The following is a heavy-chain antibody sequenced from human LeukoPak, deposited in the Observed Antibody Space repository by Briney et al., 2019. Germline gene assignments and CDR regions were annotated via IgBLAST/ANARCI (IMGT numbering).Heavy chain of an antibody. CDR3: ARDAVPTIVAALIDY. CDR2: ISYDGNNK. J-gene: IGHJ4*02. D-gene: IGHD1-26*01. CDR1: GFTFSNYA. Sequence: GGSLRLSCEASGFTFSNYALHWVRQAPGKGLDWVAVISYDGNNKYYADSVKGRSVISRDNSKNTLYLQMNSLRPEDSAVYYCARDAVPTIVAALIDYWGQGTLVTVSS. V-gene: IGHV3-30*09.